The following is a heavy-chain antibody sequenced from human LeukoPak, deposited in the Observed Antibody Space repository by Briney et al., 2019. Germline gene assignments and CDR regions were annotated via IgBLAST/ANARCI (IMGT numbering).Heavy chain of an antibody. V-gene: IGHV3-30-3*01. CDR2: ISYDGSNK. CDR3: AKVDTIFGVVISYRLFDY. J-gene: IGHJ4*02. D-gene: IGHD3-3*01. Sequence: GGSLRLSCAAPGFTFSSYAMHWVRQAPGKGLEWVAVISYDGSNKYYADSVKGRFTISRDNSKNTLYLQMNSLRAEDTAVYYCAKVDTIFGVVISYRLFDYWGQGTLVTVSS. CDR1: GFTFSSYA.